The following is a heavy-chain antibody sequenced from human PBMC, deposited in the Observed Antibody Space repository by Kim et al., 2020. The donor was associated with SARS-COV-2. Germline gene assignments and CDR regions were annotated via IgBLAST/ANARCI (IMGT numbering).Heavy chain of an antibody. CDR3: ARGSLSSGSYRPFDY. J-gene: IGHJ4*02. V-gene: IGHV4-59*01. D-gene: IGHD1-26*01. CDR1: GGSISSYY. CDR2: IYYSGST. Sequence: SETLSLTCTVSGGSISSYYWSWIRQPPGKGLEWIGYIYYSGSTNYNPSLKSRVTISVDTSKNQFSLKLSSVTAADTAVYYCARGSLSSGSYRPFDYWGQGTLVTVSS.